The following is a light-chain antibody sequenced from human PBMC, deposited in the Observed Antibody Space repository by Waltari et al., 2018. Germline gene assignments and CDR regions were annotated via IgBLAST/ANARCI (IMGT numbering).Light chain of an antibody. Sequence: DIVVTQTPLSLPITPGEPASISCRSSQSLLNSNRNTYLHWYLQKPGQSPQLLIYGTSNRDSGVPDRFSGSGSDTDFTLKISKVEAEDVGVYYCVQSIAFPFTFGPGTKLDIK. CDR2: GTS. CDR3: VQSIAFPFT. V-gene: IGKV2-40*01. CDR1: QSLLNSNRNTY. J-gene: IGKJ3*01.